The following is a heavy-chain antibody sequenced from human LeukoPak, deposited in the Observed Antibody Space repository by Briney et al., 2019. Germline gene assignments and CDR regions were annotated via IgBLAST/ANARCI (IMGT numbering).Heavy chain of an antibody. Sequence: SETLSLTCVVSGDSISCSHWWSWVRQPPEKGLEWIGEIYHSGSTNYNPSLKSRVTISVDKSKNQFSLNLSSVTAADTAGYYCARIAVTGTFGVHYYYYYGMDVWGRGTTVTVSS. CDR3: ARIAVTGTFGVHYYYYYGMDV. J-gene: IGHJ6*04. CDR1: GDSISCSHW. CDR2: IYHSGST. V-gene: IGHV4-4*02. D-gene: IGHD6-19*01.